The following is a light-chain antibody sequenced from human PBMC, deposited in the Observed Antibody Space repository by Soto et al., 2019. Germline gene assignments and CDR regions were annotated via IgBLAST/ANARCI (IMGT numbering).Light chain of an antibody. J-gene: IGKJ1*01. CDR1: QSVSSNN. Sequence: EIVLTQSPGTLSLSPGERATLSCRASQSVSSNNLAWYQQRPGQAPRLLIYGASTRATGIPDMFSGSGSGATFTLTITRLEPEDFAVYYCQQYGSSPRTFGQGTKVEIK. CDR2: GAS. V-gene: IGKV3-20*01. CDR3: QQYGSSPRT.